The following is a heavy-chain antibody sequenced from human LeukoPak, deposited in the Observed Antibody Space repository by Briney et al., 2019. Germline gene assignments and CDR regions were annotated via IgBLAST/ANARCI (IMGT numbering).Heavy chain of an antibody. CDR1: GGSITSGDYY. V-gene: IGHV4-30-4*08. D-gene: IGHD2-2*02. CDR2: IYYSGST. CDR3: ASQYCSSTSCYIYDY. J-gene: IGHJ4*02. Sequence: SETLSLXCTVSGGSITSGDYYWSWIRQPPGKGQEWIGYIYYSGSTYYNPSLKSRLTMSVDTSKNQFSLKLSSVTAADTAVYYCASQYCSSTSCYIYDYWGQGTLVTVSS.